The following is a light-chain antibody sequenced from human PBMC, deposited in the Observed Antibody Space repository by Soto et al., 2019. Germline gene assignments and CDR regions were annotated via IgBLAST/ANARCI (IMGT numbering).Light chain of an antibody. J-gene: IGKJ1*01. CDR3: KQYNSYSWT. CDR2: KAS. V-gene: IGKV1-5*03. CDR1: QSISSW. Sequence: DIQMTQSPSTLSASVGDRVTITCRASQSISSWLAWYQQKPGKAPKLLIYKASSLESGVPSRFSGSGSGTEFTLTISSLQPDDFATYYCKQYNSYSWTFGQGTKVDNK.